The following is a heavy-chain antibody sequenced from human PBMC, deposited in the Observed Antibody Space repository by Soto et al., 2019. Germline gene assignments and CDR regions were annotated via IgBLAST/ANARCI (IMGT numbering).Heavy chain of an antibody. CDR3: ATDGSYAQHV. Sequence: GGSLRLSCAASGFTFSNSWMHWVRQAPGKGLVWVSHIYSVGSITAYADSVKGRFTISRDNAKNTLYLQMNSLRVEDTAVYYCATDGSYAQHVWGQGTTVTVSS. J-gene: IGHJ6*02. V-gene: IGHV3-74*01. D-gene: IGHD2-2*01. CDR2: IYSVGSIT. CDR1: GFTFSNSW.